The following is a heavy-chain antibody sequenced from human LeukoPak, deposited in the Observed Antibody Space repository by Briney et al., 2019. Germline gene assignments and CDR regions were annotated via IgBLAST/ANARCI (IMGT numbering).Heavy chain of an antibody. D-gene: IGHD6-25*01. Sequence: ASVKVSCKASGYTFTGYYMHWVRQAPGQGLEWMGWINPNSGGTKYAQKFQGRVTMTRDTSITTAYMELSSLRSDDTAVYYCARIHSGGRSFDYWGQGTLVTVSS. CDR2: INPNSGGT. CDR1: GYTFTGYY. J-gene: IGHJ4*02. CDR3: ARIHSGGRSFDY. V-gene: IGHV1-2*02.